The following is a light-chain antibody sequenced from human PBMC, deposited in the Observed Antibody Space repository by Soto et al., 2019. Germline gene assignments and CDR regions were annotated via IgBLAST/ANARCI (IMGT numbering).Light chain of an antibody. CDR3: SSYTSGSTYV. J-gene: IGLJ1*01. CDR2: DVS. CDR1: SSVVGGYNY. V-gene: IGLV2-14*03. Sequence: QSALTQPASVSGSPGQSITISCTGTSSVVGGYNYVSWYQQHPGKAPELMIYDVSSRPSGVSSRFSGSKSGNTASLTISGLLAEDEADYYCSSYTSGSTYVFGTGTKVTVL.